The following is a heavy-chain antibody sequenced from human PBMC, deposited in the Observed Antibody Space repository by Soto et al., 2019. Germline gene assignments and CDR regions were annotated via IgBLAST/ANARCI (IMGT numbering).Heavy chain of an antibody. Sequence: DVQLVETGGELIQPGGSLRLSCAASGFTVSSKYMRWVRQAPGKGLEWISVIWSAGLIYYADSVRGRFTISRDISKNILYLEMTSLRADDTAVYYCAREAPMDVWGQGTTVTVSS. V-gene: IGHV3-53*02. CDR3: AREAPMDV. J-gene: IGHJ6*02. CDR2: IWSAGLI. CDR1: GFTVSSKY.